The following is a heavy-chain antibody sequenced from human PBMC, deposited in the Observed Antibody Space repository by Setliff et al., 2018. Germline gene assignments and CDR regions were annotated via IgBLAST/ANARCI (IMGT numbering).Heavy chain of an antibody. Sequence: SVKVSCKASGDTFRSYGISWVRQAPGQGLEWMGGTIPMFGSTSYAQKFQGRFTIITDESTTTAYMELSSLRTEDTAVYYCAREGVDTRSSTDYRYYMDVWGEGTTVTVSS. CDR1: GDTFRSYG. D-gene: IGHD5-18*01. V-gene: IGHV1-69*05. CDR3: AREGVDTRSSTDYRYYMDV. J-gene: IGHJ6*03. CDR2: TIPMFGST.